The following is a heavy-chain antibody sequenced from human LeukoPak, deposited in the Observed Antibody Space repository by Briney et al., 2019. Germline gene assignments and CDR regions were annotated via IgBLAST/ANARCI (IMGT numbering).Heavy chain of an antibody. J-gene: IGHJ4*02. V-gene: IGHV3-7*01. D-gene: IGHD5-12*01. CDR3: ARDHSGYDY. CDR1: GLILNTSY. Sequence: PGGSLRLSCAASGLILNTSYMNWVRQAPGKGLEWVANIKQDGSEKNYVDSVKGRFTISRDNAKNSLSLQMNSLRAEDAAVYYCARDHSGYDYWGQGTLVTVSS. CDR2: IKQDGSEK.